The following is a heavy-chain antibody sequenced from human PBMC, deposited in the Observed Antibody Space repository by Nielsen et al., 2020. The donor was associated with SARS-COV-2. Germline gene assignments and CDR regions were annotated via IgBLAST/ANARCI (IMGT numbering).Heavy chain of an antibody. Sequence: GGSLRLSCAASGFTFRNYWMSWVRQAPGKGLEWLANIQQDGSEKNYVDSVKGRFTISRDNAKNPLYLEMNSLRAEDTAVYYCARYSGAYWGQGTLVTVSS. D-gene: IGHD2-21*01. CDR1: GFTFRNYW. J-gene: IGHJ4*02. V-gene: IGHV3-7*01. CDR3: ARYSGAY. CDR2: IQQDGSEK.